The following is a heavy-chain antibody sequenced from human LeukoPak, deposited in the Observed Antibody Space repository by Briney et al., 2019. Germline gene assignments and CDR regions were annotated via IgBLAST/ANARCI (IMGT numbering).Heavy chain of an antibody. D-gene: IGHD6-13*01. CDR3: ASWAGAADGFSGPFDY. CDR1: GFTFTTHG. CDR2: IGSSSSAT. Sequence: GGSLRLSCAASGFTFTTHGMNWVRQAPGKGLEWISYIGSSSSATYYADSVKGRFTISRDNAKNSLYLQMSSLRAEDTAIYYCASWAGAADGFSGPFDYWGQGTLVTVSS. V-gene: IGHV3-48*01. J-gene: IGHJ4*02.